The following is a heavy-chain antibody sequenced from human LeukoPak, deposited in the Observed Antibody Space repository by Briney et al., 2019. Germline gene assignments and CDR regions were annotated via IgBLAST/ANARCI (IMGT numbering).Heavy chain of an antibody. Sequence: GASVKVSCKASGGTFSSYAISWVRQAPGQGLEWMGGIIPIFGTANYAQKFQGRVTITADESTSTAYMELSSLRSEDTAVYYCAKGSIVLWFGDNWFDPWGQGTLVTVSS. V-gene: IGHV1-69*13. CDR1: GGTFSSYA. CDR2: IIPIFGTA. D-gene: IGHD3-10*01. J-gene: IGHJ5*02. CDR3: AKGSIVLWFGDNWFDP.